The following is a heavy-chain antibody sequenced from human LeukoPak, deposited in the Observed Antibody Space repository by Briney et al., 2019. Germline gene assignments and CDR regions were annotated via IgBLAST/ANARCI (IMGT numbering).Heavy chain of an antibody. J-gene: IGHJ5*02. Sequence: GGSLRLSCAASGFTFSTYNMNWVRQAPGKGLEWVSSISGSSSHIYYADSVKGGFTISRDNAKNSLYLQMNSLRADDTAVYYCARGREGIAARWWVEEPRWYFFDPWGQGTPVTVSS. CDR2: ISGSSSHI. CDR3: ARGREGIAARWWVEEPRWYFFDP. CDR1: GFTFSTYN. D-gene: IGHD6-6*01. V-gene: IGHV3-21*01.